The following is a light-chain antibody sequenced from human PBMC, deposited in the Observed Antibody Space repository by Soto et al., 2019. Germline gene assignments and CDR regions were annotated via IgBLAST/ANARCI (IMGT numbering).Light chain of an antibody. Sequence: DIQLTQSPSFLSASVGDRVTITCRASQGISSYLAWYQQKPGKAPKLLIYAASTLQSGVPSRFSGSGSGTEFTLTISSLQSEDFAVYYCQQYNNWPAITFGQGTRLEIK. CDR2: AAS. CDR1: QGISSY. CDR3: QQYNNWPAIT. J-gene: IGKJ5*01. V-gene: IGKV1-9*01.